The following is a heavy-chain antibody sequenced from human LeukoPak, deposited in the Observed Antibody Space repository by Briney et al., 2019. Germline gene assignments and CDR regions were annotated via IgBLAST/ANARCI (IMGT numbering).Heavy chain of an antibody. CDR3: ARDRYCSGGSCEYYYYYMDV. J-gene: IGHJ6*03. D-gene: IGHD2-15*01. CDR2: IDYSGET. V-gene: IGHV4-38-2*02. Sequence: SETLSLTCSVSGFSLSRGFYWGWIRQPPGKGLEWIGNIDYSGETYINPSLKSRLTISVDTSKNQFSLNLSSVTAADTAMYYCARDRYCSGGSCEYYYYYMDVWGKGTTVTISS. CDR1: GFSLSRGFY.